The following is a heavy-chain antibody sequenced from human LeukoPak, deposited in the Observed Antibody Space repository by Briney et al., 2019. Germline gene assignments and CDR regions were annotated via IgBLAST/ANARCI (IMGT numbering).Heavy chain of an antibody. CDR1: GFTFSRYS. Sequence: PGGSLRLSCAASGFTFSRYSMNWVRQAPGKGLEWVSCISSSSSYIYYANSVKGRFTISRDNAKNSLYLKMNSLRAEDTAVYYCVRDYENLTGSKPRFHYWGQGTLVTVSS. J-gene: IGHJ4*02. CDR3: VRDYENLTGSKPRFHY. CDR2: ISSSSSYI. V-gene: IGHV3-21*01. D-gene: IGHD3-9*01.